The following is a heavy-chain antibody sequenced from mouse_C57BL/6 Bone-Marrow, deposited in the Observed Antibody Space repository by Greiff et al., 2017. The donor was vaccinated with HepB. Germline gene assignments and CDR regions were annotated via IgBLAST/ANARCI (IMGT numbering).Heavy chain of an antibody. Sequence: EVQLQQSGAELVRPGASVKLSCTASGFNIKDDYMHWVKQRPEQGLEWIGWIDPENGDTEYASKFQGKATITADTSSNTAYLQLSSLTSEDTAVYYGTTAYGSSPIDYWGQGTTLTVSS. J-gene: IGHJ2*01. CDR3: TTAYGSSPIDY. CDR1: GFNIKDDY. V-gene: IGHV14-4*01. D-gene: IGHD1-1*01. CDR2: IDPENGDT.